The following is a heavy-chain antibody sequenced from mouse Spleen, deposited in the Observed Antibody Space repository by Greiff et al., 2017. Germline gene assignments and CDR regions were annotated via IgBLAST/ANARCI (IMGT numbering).Heavy chain of an antibody. J-gene: IGHJ1*01. V-gene: IGHV3-6*02. D-gene: IGHD2-4*01. CDR1: GYSITSGYY. Sequence: EVKLVESGPGLVKPSQSLSLTCSVTGYSITSGYYWNWIRQFPGNKLEWMGYISYDGSNNYNPSLKNRISITRDTSKNQFFLKLNSVTTEDTATYYCAREDYDYDGYWYFDVWGAGTTVTVSS. CDR2: ISYDGSN. CDR3: AREDYDYDGYWYFDV.